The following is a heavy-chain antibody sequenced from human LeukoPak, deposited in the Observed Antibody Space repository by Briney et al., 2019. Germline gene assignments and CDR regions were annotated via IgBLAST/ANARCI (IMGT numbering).Heavy chain of an antibody. Sequence: ASVKVSCKASGYTFTSYGISWVRQAPGQGLEWMGWISAYNGNTNYAQKLRGRVTMTTDTSTSTAYKELRSLRSGDTAVYYCARDRRYYGDYVDYWGQGTLVTVSS. CDR2: ISAYNGNT. CDR3: ARDRRYYGDYVDY. CDR1: GYTFTSYG. V-gene: IGHV1-18*04. J-gene: IGHJ4*02. D-gene: IGHD4-17*01.